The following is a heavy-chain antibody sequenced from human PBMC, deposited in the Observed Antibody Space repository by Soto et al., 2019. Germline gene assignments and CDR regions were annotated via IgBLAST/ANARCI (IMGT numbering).Heavy chain of an antibody. D-gene: IGHD3-10*01. CDR3: ARDQPLSPSGSGLRY. Sequence: EVQLVESGGGLVKPGGSLRLSCAASGFTFSSYSMNWVRQAPGKGLEWVSSISSSSSYIYYAASVKGRFTISRDNAKNSLSLPLNTLRAYDTAVFYCARDQPLSPSGSGLRYSRPGPVVT. J-gene: IGHJ4*01. CDR1: GFTFSSYS. V-gene: IGHV3-21*01. CDR2: ISSSSSYI.